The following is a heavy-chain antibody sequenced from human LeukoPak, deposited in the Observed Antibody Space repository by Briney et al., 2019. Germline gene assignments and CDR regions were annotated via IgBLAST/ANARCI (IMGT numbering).Heavy chain of an antibody. CDR1: GFTFSSYG. J-gene: IGHJ4*02. D-gene: IGHD3-10*01. CDR3: AKGDRALYYGFSSFDY. V-gene: IGHV3-30*02. CDR2: IRYDGSNK. Sequence: GGSLRLSCAASGFTFSSYGMHWVRQAPGKGLEWVAFIRYDGSNKYYADSVKGRFTISRDNSKNTLYLQMNSLRDEDTAVYYCAKGDRALYYGFSSFDYWGQGILVTVSS.